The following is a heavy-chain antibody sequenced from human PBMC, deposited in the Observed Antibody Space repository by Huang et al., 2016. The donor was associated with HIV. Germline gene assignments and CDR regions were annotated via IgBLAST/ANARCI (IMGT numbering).Heavy chain of an antibody. J-gene: IGHJ5*02. CDR1: RGSLSGYY. Sequence: QVQLYQWGAGLLRPSETLSLTCAVYRGSLSGYYWSWIRQSPEKGLEWIGEINYSGTINDSPSLKSRVTISVDTSKKQLSLKLKSVTAADTAVYYCAREVMTSFGGPFDPWGQGTLVAVSS. V-gene: IGHV4-34*01. CDR3: AREVMTSFGGPFDP. CDR2: INYSGTI. D-gene: IGHD3-16*01.